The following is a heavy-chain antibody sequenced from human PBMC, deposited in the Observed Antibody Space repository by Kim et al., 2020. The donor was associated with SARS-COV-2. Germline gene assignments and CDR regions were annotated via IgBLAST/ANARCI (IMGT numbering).Heavy chain of an antibody. Sequence: SETLSLTCTVSGGSISSYYWSWIRQPPGKGLEWIGYIYYSGSTNYNPSLKSRVTISVDTSKNQFSLKLSSVTAADTAVYYCARGGWFGELYPEAYYYGMDVWGQGTTVTVSS. CDR1: GGSISSYY. J-gene: IGHJ6*02. D-gene: IGHD3-10*01. CDR2: IYYSGST. V-gene: IGHV4-59*13. CDR3: ARGGWFGELYPEAYYYGMDV.